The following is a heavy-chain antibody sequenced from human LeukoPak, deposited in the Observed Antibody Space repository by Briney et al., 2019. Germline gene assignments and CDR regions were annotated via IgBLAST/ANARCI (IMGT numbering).Heavy chain of an antibody. V-gene: IGHV3-43*02. CDR3: ARESETSGWYDY. D-gene: IGHD6-19*01. CDR1: GFIFDNYA. CDR2: ISGDGGST. Sequence: GGSLRLSCAAPGFIFDNYAIHWVRXAPGKXLEWVSLISGDGGSTFYADSVRGRFTISRDNTRKSLSLQMSSLRGEDTALYYCARESETSGWYDYWGQGTLVTVSS. J-gene: IGHJ4*02.